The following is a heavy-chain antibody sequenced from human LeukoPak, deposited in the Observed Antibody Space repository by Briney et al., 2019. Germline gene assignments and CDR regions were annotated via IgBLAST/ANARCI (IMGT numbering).Heavy chain of an antibody. CDR3: AKDGY. Sequence: SETLSLTHSLSGGPISSHYWIWIRQPPGKGLEWIGYIYYSGSTNYNPSLKSRLTISVDTSKNQFSLKLSSVTSADTAVYYCAKDGYWGQGTLVTVSS. CDR2: IYYSGST. CDR1: GGPISSHY. J-gene: IGHJ4*02. V-gene: IGHV4-59*08.